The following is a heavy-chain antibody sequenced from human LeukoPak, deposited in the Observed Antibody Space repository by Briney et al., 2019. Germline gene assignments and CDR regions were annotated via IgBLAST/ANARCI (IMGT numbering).Heavy chain of an antibody. J-gene: IGHJ3*02. CDR3: ARSPTDYGDYLGDAFDI. CDR2: IYTSGST. D-gene: IGHD4-17*01. V-gene: IGHV4-4*07. CDR1: GGSISSYY. Sequence: SETLSLTRTVSGGSISSYYWSWIRQPAGKGLEWIGRIYTSGSTNYNPSLKSRVTMSVDTSKNQFSLKLSSVTAADTAVYYCARSPTDYGDYLGDAFDIWGQGTMVTVSS.